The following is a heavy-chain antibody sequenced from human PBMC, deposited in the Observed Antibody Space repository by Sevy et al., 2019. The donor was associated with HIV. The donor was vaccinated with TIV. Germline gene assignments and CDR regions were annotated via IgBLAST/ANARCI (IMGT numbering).Heavy chain of an antibody. CDR3: ARSPNVHRG. V-gene: IGHV3-74*01. CDR1: GFIFKNYW. Sequence: GGSLRLSCATSGFIFKNYWMHWVRQVPGKGLVGVSRINSDGSSATYADSVKGRFTISRDNAKNTLYLQMNSLRAEDTAMYYCARSPNVHRGWGQGTLVTVSS. CDR2: INSDGSSA. J-gene: IGHJ4*02. D-gene: IGHD3-10*01.